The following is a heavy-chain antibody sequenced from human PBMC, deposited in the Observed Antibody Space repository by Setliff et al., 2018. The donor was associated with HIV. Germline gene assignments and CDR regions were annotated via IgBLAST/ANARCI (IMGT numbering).Heavy chain of an antibody. J-gene: IGHJ4*02. CDR2: THRLGTI. CDR3: AVYYEGVGGRGI. CDR1: DYSISSGHY. V-gene: IGHV4-38-2*01. D-gene: IGHD3-16*01. Sequence: SETLSLTCVVSDYSISSGHYWGWIRQSPGKGLEWIGSTHRLGTINYNPSLKSRFTISVDISKRQFSLRLSSVTAADTAQYFCAVYYEGVGGRGIWGRGTLVTVS.